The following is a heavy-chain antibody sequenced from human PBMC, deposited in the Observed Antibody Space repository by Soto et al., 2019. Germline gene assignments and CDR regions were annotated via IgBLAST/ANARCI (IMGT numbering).Heavy chain of an antibody. D-gene: IGHD3-22*01. Sequence: SETLSLTCTVSGGSISSSSYCWGWIRQPPGKGLEWIGSIYYSGSTYYNPSLKSRVTISVDTSKNQFSLKLSSVTAADTAVYYFARLDSSGYYSLDYWGQGTLVTVSS. CDR2: IYYSGST. J-gene: IGHJ4*02. CDR1: GGSISSSSYC. V-gene: IGHV4-39*01. CDR3: ARLDSSGYYSLDY.